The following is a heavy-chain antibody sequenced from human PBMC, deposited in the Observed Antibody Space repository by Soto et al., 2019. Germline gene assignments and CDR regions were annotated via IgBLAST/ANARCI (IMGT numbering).Heavy chain of an antibody. V-gene: IGHV3-9*01. Sequence: EVQLVESGGGLVQPGRSLRLSCAASGFTFDDYAMHWVRQGPGKGLEWVSGISWNSGSIGYADSVKGRFTISRDNAKNSLYLQMNSLRAEDTALYYCAKARRFYCSGGSCYSGSFDYWGQGTLVTVSS. D-gene: IGHD2-15*01. CDR2: ISWNSGSI. J-gene: IGHJ4*02. CDR1: GFTFDDYA. CDR3: AKARRFYCSGGSCYSGSFDY.